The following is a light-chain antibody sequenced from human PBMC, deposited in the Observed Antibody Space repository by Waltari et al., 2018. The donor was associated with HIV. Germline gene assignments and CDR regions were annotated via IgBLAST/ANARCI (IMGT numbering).Light chain of an antibody. CDR2: YNS. Sequence: SSVLTQPPSVSVAPGAAATISCGAWKIGGKSVHWYKQQPGQAPVLVTRYNSDRPSGIPDRISGSNSGQTATLTITSVEAGDEATYYCQVWDSSNEHVVFGGGTELTVL. J-gene: IGLJ3*02. CDR3: QVWDSSNEHVV. V-gene: IGLV3-21*04. CDR1: KIGGKS.